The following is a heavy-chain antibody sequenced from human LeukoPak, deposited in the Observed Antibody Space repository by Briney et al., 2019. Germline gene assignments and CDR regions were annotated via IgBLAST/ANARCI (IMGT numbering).Heavy chain of an antibody. CDR1: GGTFSRYA. Sequence: GASVKVSCKASGGTFSRYAISWVRQAPGQGLEWMGGIIPIFGTANYAQKFQGRVTITADESTSTAYMELSSLRSEDTAVYYCASDSSSWEYNWFDPWGQGTLVTVSS. V-gene: IGHV1-69*13. J-gene: IGHJ5*02. CDR3: ASDSSSWEYNWFDP. D-gene: IGHD6-6*01. CDR2: IIPIFGTA.